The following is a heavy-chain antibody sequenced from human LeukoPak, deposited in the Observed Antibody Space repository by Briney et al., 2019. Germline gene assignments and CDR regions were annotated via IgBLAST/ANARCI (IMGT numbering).Heavy chain of an antibody. D-gene: IGHD3-10*01. V-gene: IGHV4-34*01. CDR1: GGSFCGYN. J-gene: IGHJ4*02. Sequence: PETLSVTSAVHGGSFCGYNWCWIRQPPRKGLQWIGEINHSGSTNYNPSLKSRVTISVDTSKNQFSLKLSSVTAADTAVYYWARGLSKLLFGDPSYGPFVYWGQGTLVTVSS. CDR3: ARGLSKLLFGDPSYGPFVY. CDR2: INHSGST.